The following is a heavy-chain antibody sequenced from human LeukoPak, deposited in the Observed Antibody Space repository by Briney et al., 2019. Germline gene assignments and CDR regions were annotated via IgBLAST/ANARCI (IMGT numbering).Heavy chain of an antibody. J-gene: IGHJ6*03. CDR3: ARPASDYDFWSGFYPDYYYYYMDV. CDR1: GFTFSSYT. CDR2: ITIRGTCI. Sequence: GGSLRLSCAASGFTFSSYTLNWVRQAPGKGLEWVSSITIRGTCIYYADSVKGRFTISRDDAKNSLYLQMNSLRAEDTAVYYCARPASDYDFWSGFYPDYYYYYMDVWGKGTTVTVSS. V-gene: IGHV3-21*01. D-gene: IGHD3-3*01.